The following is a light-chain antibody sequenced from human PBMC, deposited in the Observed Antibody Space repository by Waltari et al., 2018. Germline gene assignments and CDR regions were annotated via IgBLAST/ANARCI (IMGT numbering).Light chain of an antibody. CDR1: QSISNW. CDR2: KAS. J-gene: IGKJ4*01. CDR3: QQYNSYSLLT. Sequence: DIQMTQSPSTLSASVGDRVTITCRASQSISNWLAWYQQKPGKAPKLLIYKASTLESGVPSSFSGSESGTEFTLTISSLQPDDFATYYCQQYNSYSLLTFGGGTKVEIK. V-gene: IGKV1-5*03.